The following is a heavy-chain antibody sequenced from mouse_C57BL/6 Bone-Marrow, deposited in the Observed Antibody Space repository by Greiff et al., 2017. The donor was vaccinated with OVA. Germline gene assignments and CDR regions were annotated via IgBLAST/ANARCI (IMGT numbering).Heavy chain of an antibody. J-gene: IGHJ1*03. Sequence: QSCKASGYTFTSYWMQWVKQRPGQGLEWIGEIDPSDSYTNYNQKFKGKATLTVDTSSSTAYMQLSSLTSEDSAVYYCARDWYFDVWGTGTTVTVSS. CDR3: ARDWYFDV. CDR2: IDPSDSYT. CDR1: GYTFTSYW. V-gene: IGHV1-50*01.